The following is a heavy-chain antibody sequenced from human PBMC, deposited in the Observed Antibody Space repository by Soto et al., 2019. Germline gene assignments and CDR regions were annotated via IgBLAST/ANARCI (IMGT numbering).Heavy chain of an antibody. V-gene: IGHV1-69*13. Sequence: AASVKVSCKASGGSFSSYAISWVRQAPGQGLEWMGGIIPIFGTANYAQKFQGRVTITADESTSTAYMELSSLRSEDTTVYYCARDLHSSGYFLVSRYYYYCXVVWGQATTVSVSS. D-gene: IGHD3-22*01. J-gene: IGHJ6*02. CDR1: GGSFSSYA. CDR3: ARDLHSSGYFLVSRYYYYCXVV. CDR2: IIPIFGTA.